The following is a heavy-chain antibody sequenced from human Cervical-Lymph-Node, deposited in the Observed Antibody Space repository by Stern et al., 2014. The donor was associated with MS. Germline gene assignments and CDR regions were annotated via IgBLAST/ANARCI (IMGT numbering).Heavy chain of an antibody. CDR1: GYTFSNYY. V-gene: IGHV1-46*01. CDR3: AREVAGHRLGMMDV. Sequence: MQLVESGAEVKKPGASVKVSCKASGYTFSNYYMHWVRQAPGQGLEWMGIINPSGGSTSHAQKFQGRVTMTRDTSTSTVYMELSSLRSEDTAVYYCAREVAGHRLGMMDVWGQGTTVTVSS. D-gene: IGHD6-19*01. J-gene: IGHJ6*02. CDR2: INPSGGST.